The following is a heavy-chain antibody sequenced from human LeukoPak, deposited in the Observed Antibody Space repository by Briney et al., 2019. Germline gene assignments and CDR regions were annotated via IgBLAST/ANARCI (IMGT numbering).Heavy chain of an antibody. CDR2: IYYSGST. V-gene: IGHV4-59*08. CDR3: ARFGNDFWSGYYSDY. D-gene: IGHD3-3*01. J-gene: IGHJ4*02. CDR1: GGSISSYY. Sequence: PSETLSLTCTVSGGSISSYYWSWIRQPPGKGLEGIGYIYYSGSTNYNPSLKSRVTISVDTSKNQFSLKLSSVTAADTAVYYCARFGNDFWSGYYSDYWGQGTLVTVSS.